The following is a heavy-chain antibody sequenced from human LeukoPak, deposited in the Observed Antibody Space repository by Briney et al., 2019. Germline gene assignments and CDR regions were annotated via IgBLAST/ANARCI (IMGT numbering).Heavy chain of an antibody. CDR2: ISGSGGST. Sequence: GGSLRLSCAASGFTFSSYAMSWVRQAPGKGLEWVSAISGSGGSTYYADSVKGRFTISRDNSKNTLYLQMNSLRAEDTAVYYCAKDGVTWSGYPDWFDPWGQGTLVTVSS. D-gene: IGHD3-3*01. CDR1: GFTFSSYA. CDR3: AKDGVTWSGYPDWFDP. V-gene: IGHV3-23*01. J-gene: IGHJ5*02.